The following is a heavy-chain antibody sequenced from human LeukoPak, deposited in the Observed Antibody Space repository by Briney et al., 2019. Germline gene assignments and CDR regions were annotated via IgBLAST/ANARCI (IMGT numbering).Heavy chain of an antibody. J-gene: IGHJ4*02. CDR3: AREAYNAFDY. CDR2: ISDSGGST. CDR1: GFTFSTYV. D-gene: IGHD1-1*01. V-gene: IGHV3-23*01. Sequence: GGSLRLSCAASGFTFSTYVMNWVRQAPGKGLEWVSTISDSGGSTYYADSVKGRFTISRDNAKNSLYLQMNSLRAEDTAFYYCAREAYNAFDYWARGTLVTVSS.